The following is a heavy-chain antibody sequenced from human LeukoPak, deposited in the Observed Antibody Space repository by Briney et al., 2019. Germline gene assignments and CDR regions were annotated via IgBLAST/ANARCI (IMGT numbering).Heavy chain of an antibody. CDR3: ARDRLYTGYDPVLDL. CDR1: GFTFAHYG. V-gene: IGHV3-30*03. Sequence: GGSLRLSCAASGFTFAHYGVQWVRQAPGKGLEWVAAIAFDGRRKFYTNSVKGRFTISRDNSNNILFLQMSDLRTEDTALYYCARDRLYTGYDPVLDLWGQETPVTVSS. CDR2: IAFDGRRK. J-gene: IGHJ5*02. D-gene: IGHD5-12*01.